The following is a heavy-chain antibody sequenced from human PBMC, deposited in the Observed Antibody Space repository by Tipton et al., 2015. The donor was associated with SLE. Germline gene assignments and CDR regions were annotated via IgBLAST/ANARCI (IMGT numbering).Heavy chain of an antibody. Sequence: GLVKPSETLSLTCTVSSGSISSSSYYWGWIRQPPGKGLEWIGNIYYSGSTYYNPSLKSRVTISVDTSKNQFSLKLSSVTAADTAVYYCARELLGRGPFDYWGQGTLVTVSS. J-gene: IGHJ4*02. CDR3: ARELLGRGPFDY. V-gene: IGHV4-39*01. CDR1: SGSISSSSYY. CDR2: IYYSGST. D-gene: IGHD7-27*01.